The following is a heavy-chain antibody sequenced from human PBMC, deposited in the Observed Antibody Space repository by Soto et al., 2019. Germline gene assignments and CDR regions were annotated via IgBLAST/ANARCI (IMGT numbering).Heavy chain of an antibody. V-gene: IGHV3-30-3*01. J-gene: IGHJ4*02. CDR3: AREYSSRGSYYFDY. CDR1: GFTFSSYA. Sequence: GGSLRLSCAASGFTFSSYAMHWVRQAPGKGLEWVAVISYDGSNKYYADSVKGRFTISRDNSKNTLYLQMNSLRAEDTAVYYCAREYSSRGSYYFDYWGQGTLVTVSS. D-gene: IGHD6-13*01. CDR2: ISYDGSNK.